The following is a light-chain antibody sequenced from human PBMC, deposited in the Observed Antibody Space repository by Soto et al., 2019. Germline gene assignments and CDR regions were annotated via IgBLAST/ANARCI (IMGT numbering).Light chain of an antibody. V-gene: IGKV1-5*01. J-gene: IGKJ1*01. CDR2: DAS. CDR1: QSISSW. Sequence: DIRMTQSPSTLSASVGDRVTITCRASQSISSWLAWYQQKPGKAPKLMIYDASSLESGVPSRFSGSGSGTEFTLTISSLQPDDFATYYCQQYTFTWTFGQGTKVEIK. CDR3: QQYTFTWT.